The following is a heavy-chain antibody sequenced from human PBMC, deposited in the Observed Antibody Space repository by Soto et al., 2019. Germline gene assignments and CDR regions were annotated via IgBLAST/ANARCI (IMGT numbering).Heavy chain of an antibody. V-gene: IGHV3-30*04. CDR3: ARDRSYYGSGSYYPLDY. Sequence: GGSLRLSCAASGFTFSSYAMHWVRQAPGKGLEWVAVISYDGSNKYYADSVKGRFTISRDNSKNTLYLQMNSLRAEDTAVYYCARDRSYYGSGSYYPLDYWGQGTLVTVSS. D-gene: IGHD3-10*01. J-gene: IGHJ4*02. CDR2: ISYDGSNK. CDR1: GFTFSSYA.